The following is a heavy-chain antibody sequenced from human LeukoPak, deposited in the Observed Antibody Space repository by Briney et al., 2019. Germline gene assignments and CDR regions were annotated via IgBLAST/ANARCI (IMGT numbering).Heavy chain of an antibody. D-gene: IGHD6-19*01. CDR2: ISSSGSTI. J-gene: IGHJ6*02. V-gene: IGHV3-48*03. CDR1: GFTFSSYE. CDR3: ARGPYSSGWYYFGEAYYYYGMDV. Sequence: PGGSLRLYCAASGFTFSSYEMNWVRQAPGKGLEWVSYISSSGSTIYYADSVKGRFTISRDNAKNSLYLQMNSLRAEDTAVYYCARGPYSSGWYYFGEAYYYYGMDVWGQGTTVTVSS.